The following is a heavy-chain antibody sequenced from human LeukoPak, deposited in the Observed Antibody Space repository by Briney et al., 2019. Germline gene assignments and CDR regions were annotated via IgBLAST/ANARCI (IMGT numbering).Heavy chain of an antibody. D-gene: IGHD3-9*01. Sequence: SVKVSCKASGFTFTSSAMQWVRQARGQRLEWIGWIVVGSGNTNYAQKFQERVTITRDMSTSTAYMELSSLRSEDTAVYYCAVLDYDILPGYYNFDYWGQGTLVTVSS. V-gene: IGHV1-58*02. CDR1: GFTFTSSA. CDR3: AVLDYDILPGYYNFDY. CDR2: IVVGSGNT. J-gene: IGHJ4*02.